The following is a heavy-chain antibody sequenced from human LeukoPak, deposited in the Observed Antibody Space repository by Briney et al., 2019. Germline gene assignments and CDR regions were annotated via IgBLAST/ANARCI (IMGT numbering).Heavy chain of an antibody. CDR1: GVTLSSYW. V-gene: IGHV3-74*01. D-gene: IGHD3-22*01. CDR3: VRDNSGFYDY. CDR2: IYSDGSST. J-gene: IGHJ4*02. Sequence: PGGSLRLSCAASGVTLSSYWMQWVRQAPGKGPVWVSRIYSDGSSTSYAESVKGRFTISRDNAKNTLYLQMNSLRAEDTAVYYCVRDNSGFYDYWGQGTLVTVSS.